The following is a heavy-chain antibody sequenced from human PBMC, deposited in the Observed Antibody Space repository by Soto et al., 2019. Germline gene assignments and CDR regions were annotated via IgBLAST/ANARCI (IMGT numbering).Heavy chain of an antibody. J-gene: IGHJ3*02. V-gene: IGHV1-18*01. CDR2: INAYNDNT. D-gene: IGHD6-13*01. Sequence: ASVKVSCKASGYTFTSYGISWVRQAPGQGLEWMGWINAYNDNTNYAQKLQGRVTMTTDTYTSTAYMELRSLRSDDTAVSYCARDMSLGIAAAGPDAFDIWGQGTMVTVSS. CDR1: GYTFTSYG. CDR3: ARDMSLGIAAAGPDAFDI.